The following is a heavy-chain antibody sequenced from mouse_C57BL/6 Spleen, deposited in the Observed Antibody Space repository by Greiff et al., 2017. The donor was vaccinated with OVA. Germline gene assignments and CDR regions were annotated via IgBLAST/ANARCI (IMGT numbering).Heavy chain of an antibody. Sequence: VKLMESGPGLVAPSQRLSITCTVSGFSFTSYAISWVRQPPGKGLEWLGVIWTGGGTNYNSALKSRLSISKDNSKSQVFLKMNSLQTDDTPRYYCARNNYGRSNYFDYWGQGTTLTVSS. D-gene: IGHD1-1*01. J-gene: IGHJ2*01. V-gene: IGHV2-9-1*01. CDR1: GFSFTSYA. CDR3: ARNNYGRSNYFDY. CDR2: IWTGGGT.